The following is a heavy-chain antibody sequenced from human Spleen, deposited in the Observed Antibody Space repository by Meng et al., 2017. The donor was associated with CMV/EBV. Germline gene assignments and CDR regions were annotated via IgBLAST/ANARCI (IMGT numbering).Heavy chain of an antibody. Sequence: GGSLRLSCAASGFTFSSYWMHWVRQAPGKGLEWVSLIYNTGTTYYADSVKGRFTISRDHSKNTLYLQMNSLRPEDTAVYYCAREVDFWSAIDYWGQGALVTVSS. D-gene: IGHD3-3*01. V-gene: IGHV3-66*03. CDR2: IYNTGTT. CDR1: GFTFSSYW. CDR3: AREVDFWSAIDY. J-gene: IGHJ4*02.